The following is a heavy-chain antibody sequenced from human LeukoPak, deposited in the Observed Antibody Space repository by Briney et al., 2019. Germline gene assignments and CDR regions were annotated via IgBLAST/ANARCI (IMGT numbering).Heavy chain of an antibody. CDR2: INPNSGGT. CDR1: GYTFTGYY. D-gene: IGHD2-15*01. J-gene: IGHJ4*02. Sequence: GASMKVSCKASGYTFTGYYMHWVRQAPGQGLEWMGWINPNSGGTNYAQKFQGRVTMTRDTSISTAYMELSRLRSDDTAVYYCARDEGRYCSGGSCRCPDYWGQGTLVTVSS. V-gene: IGHV1-2*02. CDR3: ARDEGRYCSGGSCRCPDY.